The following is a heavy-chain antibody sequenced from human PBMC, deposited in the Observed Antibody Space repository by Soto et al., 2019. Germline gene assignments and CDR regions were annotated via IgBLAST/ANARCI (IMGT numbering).Heavy chain of an antibody. CDR3: ARDRGRAAAGTYYYYGMDV. CDR1: GYTFTGYY. D-gene: IGHD6-13*01. V-gene: IGHV1-2*04. Sequence: ASVKVSCKASGYTFTGYYMHWVRQAPGQGLEWMGWINPNSGGTNYAQKFQGWVTMTRDTSISTAYMALSRLRSDDMAVYYCARDRGRAAAGTYYYYGMDVWGQGTTVTVSS. CDR2: INPNSGGT. J-gene: IGHJ6*02.